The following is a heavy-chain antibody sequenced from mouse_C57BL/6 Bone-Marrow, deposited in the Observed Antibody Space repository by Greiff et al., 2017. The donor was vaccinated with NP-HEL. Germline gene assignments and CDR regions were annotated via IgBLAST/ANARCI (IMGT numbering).Heavy chain of an antibody. V-gene: IGHV6-3*01. CDR3: TGPWTDY. J-gene: IGHJ2*01. CDR1: GFTFSNYW. CDR2: IRLKSDNYAT. Sequence: EVKVEESGGGLVQPGGSMKLSCVASGFTFSNYWMNWVRQSPEKGLEWVAQIRLKSDNYATHYAESVKGRFTISRDDSKSRVYLQMNNLRAEETEIYYCTGPWTDYWGQGTTLTVSS.